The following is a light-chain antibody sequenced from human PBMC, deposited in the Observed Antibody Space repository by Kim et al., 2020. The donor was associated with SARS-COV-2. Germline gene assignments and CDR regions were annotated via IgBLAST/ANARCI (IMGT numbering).Light chain of an antibody. CDR1: SGHSSYI. J-gene: IGLJ3*02. CDR2: LEGSGSY. V-gene: IGLV4-60*03. CDR3: ETWDSNTWV. Sequence: QPVLTQSSSASASLGPSVKLTCTLSSGHSSYIIAWHQQQPGKAPGYLMKLEGSGSYNKGSGVPDRFSGCSSGADRYLTISNLQSEDEADYYCETWDSNTWVFGGGTKLTVL.